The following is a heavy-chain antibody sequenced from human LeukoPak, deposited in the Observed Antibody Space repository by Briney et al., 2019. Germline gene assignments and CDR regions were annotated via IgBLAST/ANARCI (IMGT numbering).Heavy chain of an antibody. V-gene: IGHV1-69*04. CDR3: ARDRPRAIDFDY. CDR1: GGTFSDYS. CDR2: IIPILNVP. J-gene: IGHJ4*02. Sequence: AASVKVSCKASGGTFSDYSVSWVRQAPGQGLEWMGRIIPILNVPNYAQKFEGRVTITADKSTSTAYMELSSLKSEDTAVYFCARDRPRAIDFDYWGQGTLVTVSS.